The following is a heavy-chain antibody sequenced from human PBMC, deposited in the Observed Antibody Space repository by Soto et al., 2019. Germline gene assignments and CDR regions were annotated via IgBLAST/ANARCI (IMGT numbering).Heavy chain of an antibody. CDR2: IYYSGST. CDR3: ARREGQLGTFDY. V-gene: IGHV4-39*01. D-gene: IGHD6-6*01. CDR1: GGSISSSSYY. Sequence: QLQLQESGPGLVKPSETLSLTCTVSGGSISSSSYYWGWIRQPPGKGLEWIGSIYYSGSTYYNPSLKSRVTISVDTSKNQFSLKLSSVTAADTAVYYCARREGQLGTFDYWGQGTLVTVSS. J-gene: IGHJ4*02.